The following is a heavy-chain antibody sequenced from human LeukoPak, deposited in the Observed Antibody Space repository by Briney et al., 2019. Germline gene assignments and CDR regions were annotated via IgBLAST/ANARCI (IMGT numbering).Heavy chain of an antibody. J-gene: IGHJ1*01. D-gene: IGHD5-18*01. CDR3: ARDRGYSYGLGYFQH. CDR1: GFTVSSNY. CDR2: IYSGGST. V-gene: IGHV3-53*01. Sequence: GGSLRLSCAASGFTVSSNYMSWVRQAPGKGLEWVSVIYSGGSTYYADSVKGRFTISRDNSKNTLYLQMNSLRAEDTAVYYCARDRGYSYGLGYFQHWGQGTLVTVSS.